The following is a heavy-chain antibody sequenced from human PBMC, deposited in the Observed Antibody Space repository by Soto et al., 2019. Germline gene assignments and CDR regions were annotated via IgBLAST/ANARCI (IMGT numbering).Heavy chain of an antibody. J-gene: IGHJ6*02. V-gene: IGHV1-18*01. D-gene: IGHD3-10*01. CDR3: ARDDYYGSGSYYKALYYYYGMDV. Sequence: ASVKVSCKASGYTFTSYGISWVRQAPGQGLEWMGWISAYSGNTNYAQKLQGRVTMTTDTSTSTAYMELRSLRSDDTAVYYCARDDYYGSGSYYKALYYYYGMDVWGQGTTVTVSS. CDR2: ISAYSGNT. CDR1: GYTFTSYG.